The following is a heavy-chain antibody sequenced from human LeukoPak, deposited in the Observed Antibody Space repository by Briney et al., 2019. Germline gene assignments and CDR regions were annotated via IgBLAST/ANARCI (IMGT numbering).Heavy chain of an antibody. D-gene: IGHD2-2*01. J-gene: IGHJ5*02. CDR1: GYTFTGYY. CDR2: INPNSGGT. CDR3: ARVPAAANWFDP. V-gene: IGHV1-2*02. Sequence: ASVKVSCKASGYTFTGYYMHWVRQVPGQGLEWMGWINPNSGGTNYAQKFQGRVTMTRDTSISTAYMELSRLRSDDTAVYYCARVPAAANWFDPWGQGTLVTVSS.